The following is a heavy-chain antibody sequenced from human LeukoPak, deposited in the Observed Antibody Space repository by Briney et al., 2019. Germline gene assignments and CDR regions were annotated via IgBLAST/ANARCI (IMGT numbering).Heavy chain of an antibody. V-gene: IGHV4-34*01. CDR2: IDHTLST. CDR3: ARSRPYYNWFDP. CDR1: GGSISSYY. Sequence: SETLSLTCTVSGGSISSYYWSWIRQPPGKGLEWIGEIDHTLSTNYNSSLKTRATISADTSKNHFSLRLSSVTVADTAVYYCARSRPYYNWFDPWGQGTLVTVSS. J-gene: IGHJ5*02. D-gene: IGHD3-10*01.